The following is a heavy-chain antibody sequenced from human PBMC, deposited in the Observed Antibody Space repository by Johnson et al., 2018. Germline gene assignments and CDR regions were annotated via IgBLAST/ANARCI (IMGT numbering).Heavy chain of an antibody. CDR1: GDTFGSDS. V-gene: IGHV1-69*01. Sequence: QVQLVQSGAEVKKPGSSVKVSCKASGDTFGSDSISWVRQAPGQGLEWMGGIIALSGAVSHAQKFQGRVTITADEFTTTAYLQMNSLRPEDTALYYCAKDVKDHRCAASRDYYGMDVWGQGTTVTVSS. CDR2: IIALSGAV. D-gene: IGHD2-8*01. CDR3: AKDVKDHRCAASRDYYGMDV. J-gene: IGHJ6*02.